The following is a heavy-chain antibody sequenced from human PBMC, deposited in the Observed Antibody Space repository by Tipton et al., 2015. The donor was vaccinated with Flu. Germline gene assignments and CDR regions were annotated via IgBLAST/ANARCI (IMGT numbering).Heavy chain of an antibody. D-gene: IGHD6-19*01. J-gene: IGHJ3*02. CDR2: ISHDGTNK. CDR3: AKDQSSGFLDALHI. V-gene: IGHV3-30*18. Sequence: QLVQSGGGVVQPGRSLTLSCAASEFTFSSYGMHWVRQAPGKGLEWVAVISHDGTNKFYADSVKGRFTVSRDNSRNTLYLQMNSLRAEDSAVYYCAKDQSSGFLDALHIWGQGTMVTVSS. CDR1: EFTFSSYG.